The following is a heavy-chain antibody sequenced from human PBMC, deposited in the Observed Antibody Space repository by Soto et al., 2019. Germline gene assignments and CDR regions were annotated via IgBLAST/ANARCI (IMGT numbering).Heavy chain of an antibody. CDR2: INAGNGNT. J-gene: IGHJ6*02. V-gene: IGHV1-3*01. CDR1: GYTFTSYA. CDR3: ARVRGGYYYYGMDV. D-gene: IGHD3-16*01. Sequence: GASVKVSCKASGYTFTSYAMHWVRQAPGQRLEWMGWINAGNGNTKYSQKFQGRVTITRDTSASTAYTELSSLRSEDTAVYYCARVRGGYYYYGMDVWGQGTTVTVSS.